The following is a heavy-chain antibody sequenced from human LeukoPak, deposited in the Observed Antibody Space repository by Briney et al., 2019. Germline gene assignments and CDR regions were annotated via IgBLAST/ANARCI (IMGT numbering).Heavy chain of an antibody. D-gene: IGHD3-3*01. J-gene: IGHJ5*02. CDR1: GFTFSSYS. CDR3: ARASDYDVWSGYSNWFDP. Sequence: PGGSLRLSCAASGFTFSSYSMNWVRQAPGTGLEWVSSISGSSSYIYYADSVKGRFTISRDNAKNSLYLQMNSLRAEDTAVYYCARASDYDVWSGYSNWFDPWGQGTLVTVSS. CDR2: ISGSSSYI. V-gene: IGHV3-21*01.